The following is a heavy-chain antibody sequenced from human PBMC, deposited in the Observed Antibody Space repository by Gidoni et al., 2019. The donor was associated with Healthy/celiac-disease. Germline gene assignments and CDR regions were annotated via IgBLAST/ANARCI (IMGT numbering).Heavy chain of an antibody. CDR1: GGSISSSSYY. V-gene: IGHV4-39*07. CDR3: AREGLYGMDV. CDR2: IYYSGST. J-gene: IGHJ6*02. Sequence: QLQLQASGPGLVKPSETLSLTCTVSGGSISSSSYYWGWIRQPPGKGLEWIGSIYYSGSTYYNPSIKSRVTISVDTSKNQFALKLSAVTAADTAVYYCAREGLYGMDVWGQGTTVTVSS.